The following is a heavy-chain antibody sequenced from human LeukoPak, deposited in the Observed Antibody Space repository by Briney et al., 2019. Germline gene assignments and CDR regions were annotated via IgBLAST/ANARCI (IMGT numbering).Heavy chain of an antibody. CDR2: ISGSGGST. CDR3: AKKRVAVAGTHYFDY. D-gene: IGHD6-19*01. V-gene: IGHV3-23*01. CDR1: GFTFSSYA. J-gene: IGHJ4*02. Sequence: PVGSLRLSCAASGFTFSSYAMSWVRQAPGKGLEWVSGISGSGGSTYYADSVKGRFTISRDNSKNTLYLQMNSLRAEDTAVYYCAKKRVAVAGTHYFDYWSQGTLVTVSS.